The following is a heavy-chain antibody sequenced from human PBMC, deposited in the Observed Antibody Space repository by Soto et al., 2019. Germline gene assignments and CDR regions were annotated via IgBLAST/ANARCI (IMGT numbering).Heavy chain of an antibody. CDR1: GGSISSYY. Sequence: QVQLQESGPGLVKPSETLSLTCTVSGGSISSYYWSWIRRPPGKGLEWIGYIYYSGSTNYNPSLKSRVTISVDTSKNPFSLKLISVTAADTAVYYCARDFGPFTGGWDYWGQGTLVTVSS. CDR2: IYYSGST. CDR3: ARDFGPFTGGWDY. J-gene: IGHJ4*02. V-gene: IGHV4-59*01. D-gene: IGHD6-19*01.